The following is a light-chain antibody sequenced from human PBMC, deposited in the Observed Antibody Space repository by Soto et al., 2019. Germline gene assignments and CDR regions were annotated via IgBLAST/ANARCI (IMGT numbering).Light chain of an antibody. CDR2: WAS. J-gene: IGKJ1*01. CDR3: KQHYSPPLT. CDR1: QSVLYSSNNQNY. V-gene: IGKV4-1*01. Sequence: DIVMTQSPDSLAVSLGERATINCKSSQSVLYSSNNQNYLAWYQQKPGQPPKLLIYWASIRESGVPDRFSGSGSGTDFTLTISSLQAEDVAVYYCKQHYSPPLTFGQGTKVEIK.